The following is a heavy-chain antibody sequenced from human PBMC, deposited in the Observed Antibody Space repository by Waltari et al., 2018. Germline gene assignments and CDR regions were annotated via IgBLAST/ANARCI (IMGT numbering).Heavy chain of an antibody. D-gene: IGHD2-15*01. CDR3: ARDRGRGLYLDS. V-gene: IGHV4-4*02. CDR1: GDFMRAPYW. J-gene: IGHJ4*02. Sequence: LGPGLVEPSGTLPLICAGSGDFMRAPYWWSWVRQAPGKGLEWIGQVRGSGKTNYNPSFASRVTVSVDTSTAQFSLKVTSATAADTAVYYCARDRGRGLYLDSWGQGILVTVSP. CDR2: VRGSGKT.